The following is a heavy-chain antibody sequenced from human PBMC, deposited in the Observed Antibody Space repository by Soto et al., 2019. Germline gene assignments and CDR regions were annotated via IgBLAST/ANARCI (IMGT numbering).Heavy chain of an antibody. CDR2: VYYSGTT. CDR1: DDSIGRTSYH. D-gene: IGHD5-18*01. Sequence: QLQLQESGPGLVKPSETLSLTCSVSDDSIGRTSYHWGWIRQPPGKGLEWIGSVYYSGTTFYNPSIKSRVTISVDTSKNQFSLILSSVTAADTVLYYCVRLVKGGNSYGYIDNWGQGTLVTVSS. J-gene: IGHJ4*02. V-gene: IGHV4-39*01. CDR3: VRLVKGGNSYGYIDN.